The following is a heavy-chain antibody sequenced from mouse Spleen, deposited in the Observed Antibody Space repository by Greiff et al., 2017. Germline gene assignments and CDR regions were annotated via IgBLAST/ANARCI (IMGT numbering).Heavy chain of an antibody. D-gene: IGHD1-1*01. Sequence: QVQLQQPGAELVKPGASVKVSCKASGYTFTNYWLGWVKQRPGHGLEWIGDIYPGGGYTNYNEKFKGKATLTADTSSSTAYMQLSSLTSEDSAVYFCARRDYGSGNFDVWGAGTTVTVSS. CDR1: GYTFTNYW. J-gene: IGHJ1*01. CDR3: ARRDYGSGNFDV. CDR2: IYPGGGYT. V-gene: IGHV1-63*02.